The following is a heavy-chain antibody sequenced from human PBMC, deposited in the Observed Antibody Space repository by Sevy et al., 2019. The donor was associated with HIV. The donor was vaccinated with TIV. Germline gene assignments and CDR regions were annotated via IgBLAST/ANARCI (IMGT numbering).Heavy chain of an antibody. Sequence: GGSLRLSCAASGFTFSNYGMQWVRQAPGKGLEWVALISYDASKIHYADSVKGRFTISRDNSKNTLYLQMDSLRAEDTAVYYCAKVEGIGVVDYYYYYGMDVWGQGTTVTVSS. CDR1: GFTFSNYG. J-gene: IGHJ6*02. CDR3: AKVEGIGVVDYYYYYGMDV. V-gene: IGHV3-30*18. CDR2: ISYDASKI. D-gene: IGHD3-3*01.